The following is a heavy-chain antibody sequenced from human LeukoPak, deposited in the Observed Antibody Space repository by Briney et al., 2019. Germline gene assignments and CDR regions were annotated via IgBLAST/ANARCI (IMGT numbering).Heavy chain of an antibody. D-gene: IGHD3-22*01. Sequence: APVKPCCTASGYTFTGYYMHWVRQAPGQGLEWMGWINPNSGGTNYAQKFQGRVTMTRDTSISTAYMELSRLRSDDTAVYYCAADSVSTYYYDSSGSLFDYWGQRSVVTDSS. J-gene: IGHJ4*02. V-gene: IGHV1-2*02. CDR1: GYTFTGYY. CDR3: AADSVSTYYYDSSGSLFDY. CDR2: INPNSGGT.